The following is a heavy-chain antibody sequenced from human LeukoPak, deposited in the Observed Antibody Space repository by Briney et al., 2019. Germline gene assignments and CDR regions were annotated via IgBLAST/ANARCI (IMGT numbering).Heavy chain of an antibody. Sequence: ASVKVSCKASGGTFSSYAISWVRQAPGQGLEWMGGIIPIFCTANYAQKFQGRVTITADESTSTAYMELSSLRSEDTAVYYCARSVDTAMAFDYWGQGTLVTVSS. D-gene: IGHD5-18*01. CDR2: IIPIFCTA. CDR1: GGTFSSYA. J-gene: IGHJ4*02. CDR3: ARSVDTAMAFDY. V-gene: IGHV1-69*13.